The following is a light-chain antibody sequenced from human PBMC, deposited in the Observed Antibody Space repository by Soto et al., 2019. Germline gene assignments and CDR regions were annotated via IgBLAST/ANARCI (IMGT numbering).Light chain of an antibody. CDR3: SSYAGSNNHVV. Sequence: QSALTQPPSASGSRGQSVTISCTGTSSDDGGYNYVSWYQQHPGKAPKLMIYEVSKRPSGVPDRFSGSKSGNTASLTVSGLQAEDEADYYCSSYAGSNNHVVFGGGTKLTVL. CDR2: EVS. V-gene: IGLV2-8*01. CDR1: SSDDGGYNY. J-gene: IGLJ2*01.